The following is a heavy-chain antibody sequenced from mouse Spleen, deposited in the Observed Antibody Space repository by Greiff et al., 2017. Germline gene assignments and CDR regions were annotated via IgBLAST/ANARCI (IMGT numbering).Heavy chain of an antibody. Sequence: EVHLVESGGGLVKPGGSLKLSCAASGFTFSSYAMSWVRQTPEKRLEWVATISSGGSYTYYPDSVKGRFTISRDNAKNTLYLQMSSLRSEDTAMYYCARHYEVLFAYWGQGTLVTVSA. J-gene: IGHJ3*01. V-gene: IGHV5-9-3*01. CDR1: GFTFSSYA. CDR2: ISSGGSYT. D-gene: IGHD1-1*01. CDR3: ARHYEVLFAY.